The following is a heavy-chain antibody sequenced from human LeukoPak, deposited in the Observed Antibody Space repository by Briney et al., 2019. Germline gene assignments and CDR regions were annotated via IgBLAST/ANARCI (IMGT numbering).Heavy chain of an antibody. CDR3: ARDDQHAHYYGMDV. CDR2: ISAKKGNT. Sequence: ASVTVSCKASGYTFISYGVSWVRQAPGQGLEWMGWISAKKGNTNYAQKFQGRVTMTTDTSTSTAYMELRSLRSDDTAVYYCARDDQHAHYYGMDVWGQGTTVTVSS. J-gene: IGHJ6*02. V-gene: IGHV1-18*01. D-gene: IGHD6-13*01. CDR1: GYTFISYG.